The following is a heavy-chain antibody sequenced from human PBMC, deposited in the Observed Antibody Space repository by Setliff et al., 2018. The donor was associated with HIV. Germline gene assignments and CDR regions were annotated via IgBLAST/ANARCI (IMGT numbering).Heavy chain of an antibody. CDR2: IIPIFHTT. J-gene: IGHJ5*02. CDR3: ATSPRGTYYDILSGRPRGWFDP. V-gene: IGHV1-69*13. Sequence: SVKVSCKASGGTFSSYGISWVRQAPGQGLEWMGGIIPIFHTTNYAQKFQGRVTITADESTSTAYMDLSSLTSDDTAVYYCATSPRGTYYDILSGRPRGWFDPWGQGTLVTVSS. CDR1: GGTFSSYG. D-gene: IGHD3-9*01.